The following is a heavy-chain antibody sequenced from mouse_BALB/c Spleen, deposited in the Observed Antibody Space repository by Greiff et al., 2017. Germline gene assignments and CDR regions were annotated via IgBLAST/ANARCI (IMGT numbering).Heavy chain of an antibody. Sequence: QVQLQQSGAELAKPGASVKMSCKASGYTFTSYWMHWVKQRPGQGLEWIGYINPSTGYTEYNQKFKDKATLTADKSSSTAYMQLSSLTSEDSAVYYCASFYDYDGYWGQGTTLTVSS. V-gene: IGHV1-7*01. CDR1: GYTFTSYW. CDR2: INPSTGYT. J-gene: IGHJ2*01. D-gene: IGHD2-4*01. CDR3: ASFYDYDGY.